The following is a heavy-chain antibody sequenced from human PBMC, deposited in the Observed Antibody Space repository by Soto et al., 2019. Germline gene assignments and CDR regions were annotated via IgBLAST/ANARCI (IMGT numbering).Heavy chain of an antibody. D-gene: IGHD6-13*01. CDR1: GGTFSSYA. CDR2: IDPSDSYT. CDR3: ARPPLGYYYGMDV. J-gene: IGHJ6*02. Sequence: GASVKVSCKASGGTFSSYAISWVRQMPGKGLEWMGRIDPSDSYTNYSPSFQGHVTISADKSISTAYLQWSSLKASDTAMYYCARPPLGYYYGMDVWGQGTTVTVSS. V-gene: IGHV5-10-1*01.